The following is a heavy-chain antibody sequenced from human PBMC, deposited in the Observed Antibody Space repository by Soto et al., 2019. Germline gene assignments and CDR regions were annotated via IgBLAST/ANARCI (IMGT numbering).Heavy chain of an antibody. CDR1: GFTFSSYA. CDR3: AKVGEFPPVRTANWFDP. Sequence: PGGSLRLSCAASGFTFSSYAMSWVRQAPGKGLEWVSAISGSGGSTYYADSVKGRFTISRDNSKNTLYLQMNSLRAEDTAVYYCAKVGEFPPVRTANWFDPWGQGTLVTVSS. D-gene: IGHD3-3*01. J-gene: IGHJ5*02. CDR2: ISGSGGST. V-gene: IGHV3-23*01.